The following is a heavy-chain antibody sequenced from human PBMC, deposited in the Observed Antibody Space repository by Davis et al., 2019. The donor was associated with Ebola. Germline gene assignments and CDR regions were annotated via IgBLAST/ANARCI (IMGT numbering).Heavy chain of an antibody. CDR3: VVGATSYYFDY. Sequence: GGSLRLSCAASGFTFSDYYMSWIRQAPGKGLEWVSYISSSGSTIYYADSVKGRFTISRDNSKNTLYLEMNSLRAEDTAVYYCVVGATSYYFDYWGQGTLVTVSS. CDR2: ISSSGSTI. D-gene: IGHD1-26*01. CDR1: GFTFSDYY. V-gene: IGHV3-11*01. J-gene: IGHJ4*02.